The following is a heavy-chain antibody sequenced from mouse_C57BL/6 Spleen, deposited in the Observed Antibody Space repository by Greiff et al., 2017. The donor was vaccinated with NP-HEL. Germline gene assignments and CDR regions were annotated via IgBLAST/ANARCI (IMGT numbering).Heavy chain of an antibody. V-gene: IGHV1-82*01. Sequence: VQLQQSGPELVKPGASVKISCKASGYAFSSSWMNWVKQRPGKGLEWIGRIYPGDGDTNYNGKFKGKATLTADKSSSTAYMQLSSLTSEDSAVYFCAREEGDYYGSSLWGQGTTLTVSS. CDR1: GYAFSSSW. CDR2: IYPGDGDT. J-gene: IGHJ2*01. D-gene: IGHD1-1*01. CDR3: AREEGDYYGSSL.